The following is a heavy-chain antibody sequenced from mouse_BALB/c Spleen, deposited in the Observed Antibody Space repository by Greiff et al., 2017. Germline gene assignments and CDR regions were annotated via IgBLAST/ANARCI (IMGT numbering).Heavy chain of an antibody. D-gene: IGHD1-1*01. CDR2: ISSGGST. J-gene: IGHJ3*01. V-gene: IGHV5-6-5*01. Sequence: EVMLVESGGGLVKPGGSLKLSCAASGFTFSSYAMSWVRQTPEKRLEWVASISSGGSTYYPDSVKGRFTISRDNARNILYLQMSSLRSEDTAMYYCARMYGSSYEGFAYWGQGTLVTVSA. CDR1: GFTFSSYA. CDR3: ARMYGSSYEGFAY.